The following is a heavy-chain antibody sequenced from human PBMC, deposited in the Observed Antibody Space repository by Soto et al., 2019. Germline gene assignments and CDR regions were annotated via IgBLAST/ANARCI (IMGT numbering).Heavy chain of an antibody. Sequence: RASVKVSCKASGYSFTSLDINWVRQTAGQGLEWMGWMEPSTGRTGYAQKFQGRVTMTRDTSINTAYMELTTLTSDDTAFYYCARGVSAGVDYWGQGTRVTSPQ. CDR3: ARGVSAGVDY. V-gene: IGHV1-8*01. CDR2: MEPSTGRT. J-gene: IGHJ4*02. D-gene: IGHD1-26*01. CDR1: GYSFTSLD.